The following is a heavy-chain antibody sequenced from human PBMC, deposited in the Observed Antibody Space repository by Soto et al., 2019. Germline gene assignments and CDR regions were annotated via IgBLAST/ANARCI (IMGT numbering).Heavy chain of an antibody. CDR1: GFTFSSYA. CDR2: ISYDGSNK. CDR3: ARDRRFYGSGMVGWCDP. J-gene: IGHJ5*02. D-gene: IGHD3-10*01. Sequence: QVQLVESGGGVVQPGRSLRLSCAASGFTFSSYAMHWVRQAPGKGLEWVAVISYDGSNKYYADSVKGRFTISRDNSKNTLYLQMNGLGAEDTAVYYCARDRRFYGSGMVGWCDPWGQGTLVTVSS. V-gene: IGHV3-30-3*01.